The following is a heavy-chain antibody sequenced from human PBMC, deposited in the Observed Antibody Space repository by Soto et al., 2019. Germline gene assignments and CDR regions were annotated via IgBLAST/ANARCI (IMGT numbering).Heavy chain of an antibody. CDR3: AKDVDGLEWLYYYGMDV. J-gene: IGHJ6*02. CDR2: ISGSGFST. Sequence: EVQLLESGGGLVQPGGSLRLSCVASGFTFSRYAMTWVRQGPGKGLEWVSAISGSGFSTYYADSVKGRLTISRDNSKNTLYLQMNSLRAEDTAVYYCAKDVDGLEWLYYYGMDVWGQGTTVTVSS. CDR1: GFTFSRYA. D-gene: IGHD3-3*01. V-gene: IGHV3-23*01.